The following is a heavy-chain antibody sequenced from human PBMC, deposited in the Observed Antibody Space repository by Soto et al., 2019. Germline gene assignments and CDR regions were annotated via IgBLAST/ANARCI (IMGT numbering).Heavy chain of an antibody. V-gene: IGHV3-21*01. CDR2: ISSSSSYI. Sequence: GESLKISCAASGFTFSSYSMNWVRQAPGKGLEWVSSISSSSSYIYYADSVKGRFTISRDNAKNSLYLQMNSLRAEDTAVYYCARDTARMITFGGVIFYNATLDYWGQGTLVTVSS. D-gene: IGHD3-16*02. CDR3: ARDTARMITFGGVIFYNATLDY. J-gene: IGHJ4*02. CDR1: GFTFSSYS.